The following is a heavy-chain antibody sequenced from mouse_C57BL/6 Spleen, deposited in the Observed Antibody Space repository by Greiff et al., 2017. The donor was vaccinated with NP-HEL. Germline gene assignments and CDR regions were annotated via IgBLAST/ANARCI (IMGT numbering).Heavy chain of an antibody. CDR1: GYTFTDYY. J-gene: IGHJ2*01. D-gene: IGHD1-1*01. CDR2: INPYNGGT. V-gene: IGHV1-19*01. CDR3: ARKNYGSSYGYFDD. Sequence: EVQLQQSGPVLVKPGASVKMSCKASGYTFTDYYMNWVKQSHGKSLEWIGVINPYNGGTSYNQKFKGKATLTVDKSSSTAYMELNSLTSEDSAVYYCARKNYGSSYGYFDDWGQGTTLTVSS.